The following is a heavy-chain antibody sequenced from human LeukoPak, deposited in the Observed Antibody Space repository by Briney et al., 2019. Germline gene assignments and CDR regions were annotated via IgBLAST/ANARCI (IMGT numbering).Heavy chain of an antibody. Sequence: GGSLRLSCAASGFTVSSNYMSWVGQAPGKGLEGVSVIYSGGTTYYADSVKGRFTISIDNSKNTLYLQMNSLRAEDTAVYYCARVQDCGGNPGDYWGQGTLVTVSS. CDR3: ARVQDCGGNPGDY. CDR2: IYSGGTT. V-gene: IGHV3-66*01. CDR1: GFTVSSNY. J-gene: IGHJ4*02. D-gene: IGHD4-23*01.